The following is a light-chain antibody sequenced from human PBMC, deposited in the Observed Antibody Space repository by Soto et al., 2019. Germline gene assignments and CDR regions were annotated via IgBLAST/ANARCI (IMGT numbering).Light chain of an antibody. CDR1: QHISRY. CDR2: TTS. Sequence: DIPVTQAPASLSASLGDRVTITCRASQHISRYLNWYHQKPGQAPKLLIHTTSTLQTGVPSRFSASGSGTEFTLTISSLQPEDFGTYYCQQTYTTPTWTFGHGTKVEMK. J-gene: IGKJ1*01. V-gene: IGKV1-39*01. CDR3: QQTYTTPTWT.